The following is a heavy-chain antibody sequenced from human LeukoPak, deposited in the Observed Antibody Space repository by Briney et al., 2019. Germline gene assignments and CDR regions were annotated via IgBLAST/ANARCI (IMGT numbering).Heavy chain of an antibody. V-gene: IGHV1-46*01. CDR2: INLSGGST. Sequence: ASLKVSCKASGYTFTSYYIHWVRQAPGQGLAWMGIINLSGGSTGYAQKFQGRVTLTRDTSTSTVYMELSSLRSEDMAVYYCARGLPNDYYDTSGYYLGPWGQGTLVTVSS. D-gene: IGHD3-22*01. J-gene: IGHJ5*02. CDR1: GYTFTSYY. CDR3: ARGLPNDYYDTSGYYLGP.